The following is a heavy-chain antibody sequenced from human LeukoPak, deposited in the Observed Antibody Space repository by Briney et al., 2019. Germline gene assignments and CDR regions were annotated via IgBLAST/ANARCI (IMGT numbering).Heavy chain of an antibody. D-gene: IGHD6-13*01. CDR3: AREEYSSDWYGHDS. Sequence: SETLSLTCTVSGGSIRNTNYYWAWIRQPPGRGLEWIGSIYYTGTTFDNPSLKSRVTLSVDTSKNQFSLRLTSVTAADTAFYYCAREEYSSDWYGHDSWGQGTLVTVSS. V-gene: IGHV4-39*07. CDR1: GGSIRNTNYY. J-gene: IGHJ4*02. CDR2: IYYTGTT.